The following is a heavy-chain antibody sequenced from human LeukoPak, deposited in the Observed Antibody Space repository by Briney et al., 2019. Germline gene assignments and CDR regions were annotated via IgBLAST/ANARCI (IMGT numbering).Heavy chain of an antibody. J-gene: IGHJ4*02. CDR3: ARDPNYDSSGYPFDY. D-gene: IGHD3-22*01. CDR1: GFTFSRYW. CDR2: INGDGSFT. V-gene: IGHV3-74*01. Sequence: GGSLRLSCAASGFTFSRYWMHWVRQAPGKGLVWVSRINGDGSFTTYADSVEGRFTIPRDNAKNTLYLQMNSLRADDTAVYYCARDPNYDSSGYPFDYWGQGTLVTVSS.